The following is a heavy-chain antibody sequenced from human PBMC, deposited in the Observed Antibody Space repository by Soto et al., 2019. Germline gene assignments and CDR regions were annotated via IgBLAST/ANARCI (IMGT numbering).Heavy chain of an antibody. D-gene: IGHD5-12*01. CDR1: GFTFSSYA. J-gene: IGHJ3*02. CDR3: AKDEYSGYDGFDI. V-gene: IGHV3-30*18. Sequence: VQLLESGGGLVQPGGSLRLSCAASGFTFSSYAMSWVRQAPGKGLEWVAVISYDGSNKYYADSVKGRFTISRDNSKNTLYLQMNSLRAEDTAVYYCAKDEYSGYDGFDIWGQGTMVTVSS. CDR2: ISYDGSNK.